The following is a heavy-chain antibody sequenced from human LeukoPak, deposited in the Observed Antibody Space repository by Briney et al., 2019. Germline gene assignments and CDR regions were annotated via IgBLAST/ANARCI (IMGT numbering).Heavy chain of an antibody. V-gene: IGHV3-48*03. CDR1: GFIVSSYD. Sequence: GGSLRLSCAASGFIVSSYDTNWVRQAPGKGLEWVSYISSSGSTIYYADSVKGRFTISRDNAKNSLYLQMNSLRAEDTAVYYCAREAVAGTGFDYWGQGTLVTVSS. D-gene: IGHD6-19*01. J-gene: IGHJ4*02. CDR2: ISSSGSTI. CDR3: AREAVAGTGFDY.